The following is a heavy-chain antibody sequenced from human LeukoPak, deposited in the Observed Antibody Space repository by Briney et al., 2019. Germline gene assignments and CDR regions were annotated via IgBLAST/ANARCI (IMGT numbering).Heavy chain of an antibody. CDR1: GFTVSSNY. CDR3: AKSGRFFGVVIQYYFDY. D-gene: IGHD3-3*01. CDR2: IYSGGST. Sequence: GGSLRLSCAASGFTVSSNYMSWVRQAPGKGLEWVSVIYSGGSTYYADSVKGRFTISRDNSKNTLYLQMNSLRAEDTAVYYCAKSGRFFGVVIQYYFDYWGQGTLVTVSS. V-gene: IGHV3-66*02. J-gene: IGHJ4*02.